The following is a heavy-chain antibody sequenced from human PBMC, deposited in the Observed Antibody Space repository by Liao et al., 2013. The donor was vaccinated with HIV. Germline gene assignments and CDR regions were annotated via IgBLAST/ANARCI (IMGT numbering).Heavy chain of an antibody. J-gene: IGHJ5*02. CDR1: GGSISSTGYY. D-gene: IGHD3-3*01. V-gene: IGHV4-39*07. CDR3: ARVDQYYDYWRGYENWFDP. CDR2: IFYSGST. Sequence: QVQLQESGPGLVKPSETLSLTCTVSGGSISSTGYYWGWIRQPPGKGLEWIGSIFYSGSTNYNPSLKSRVTMSVDTSKNQFSLKLSSVTAADTAVYYCARVDQYYDYWRGYENWFDPWGQGTLVTVSS.